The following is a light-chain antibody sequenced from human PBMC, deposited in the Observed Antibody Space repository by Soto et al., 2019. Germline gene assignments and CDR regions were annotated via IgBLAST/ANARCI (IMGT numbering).Light chain of an antibody. CDR1: QNLNSNF. J-gene: IGKJ3*01. CDR3: QQYGSSPPFT. CDR2: GVS. V-gene: IGKV3-20*01. Sequence: ETVLTQSPGTLSLSPWERATLSCMASQNLNSNFLAWYQRKPGQAPRLLIYGVSNRATGIPDRFSGSGSGTDFTLTISRLEPEDFAVYYCQQYGSSPPFTFGPGTKVDIK.